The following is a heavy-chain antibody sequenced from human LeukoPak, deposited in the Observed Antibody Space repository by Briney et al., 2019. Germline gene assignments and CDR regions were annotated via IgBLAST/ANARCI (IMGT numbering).Heavy chain of an antibody. Sequence: ASVKVSCKASGYTFATYAMHWVRQAPGQRLEWMGWINAGNGNTKYSQRFQGRVTITRDTSASTAYMELSSLRSEDTAVYYCARGSSSGWFSRPRGYWGQGTLVTVSS. D-gene: IGHD6-19*01. CDR2: INAGNGNT. CDR3: ARGSSSGWFSRPRGY. CDR1: GYTFATYA. V-gene: IGHV1-3*01. J-gene: IGHJ4*02.